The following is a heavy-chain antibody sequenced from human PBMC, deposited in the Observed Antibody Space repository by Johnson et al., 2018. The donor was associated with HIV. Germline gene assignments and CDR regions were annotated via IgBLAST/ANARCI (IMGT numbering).Heavy chain of an antibody. CDR2: ISWDGGRT. V-gene: IGHV3-43D*03. Sequence: VQVVESGGGVVRPGGSLRLSCAASGFTFDDYAMHWVRQAPGKGLEWVSLISWDGGRTYYGDSVKGRFTISRDNSKNTLYLQMNSLRAEDTAVYYCARRSSGWYGALDIWGQGTMVTVSS. D-gene: IGHD6-19*01. CDR1: GFTFDDYA. J-gene: IGHJ3*02. CDR3: ARRSSGWYGALDI.